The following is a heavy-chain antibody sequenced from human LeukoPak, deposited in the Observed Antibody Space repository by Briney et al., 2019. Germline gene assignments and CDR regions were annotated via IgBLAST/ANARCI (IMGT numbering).Heavy chain of an antibody. V-gene: IGHV1-18*01. CDR1: GYTFASYG. Sequence: ASVKVSCKASGYTFASYGISWVRQAPGQGLEWMGWISAYNGNTNYAQKLQGRVTMTTDTSTSTAYMELRSLRSDDTAVYYCAREGLFGVVKGTYYYYGMDVWGQGTTVTVSS. J-gene: IGHJ6*02. CDR2: ISAYNGNT. D-gene: IGHD3-3*01. CDR3: AREGLFGVVKGTYYYYGMDV.